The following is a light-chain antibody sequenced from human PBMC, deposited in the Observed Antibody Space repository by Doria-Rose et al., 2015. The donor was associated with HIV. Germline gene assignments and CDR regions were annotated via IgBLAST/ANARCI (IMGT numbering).Light chain of an antibody. CDR1: SSNIGAGYD. CDR3: QSYDSSLSGPV. Sequence: TQPPSVSGAPGQRVTISCTGSSSNIGAGYDVHWYQQLPGTAPKLLIYGNSNRPSGVPDRFSGSKSGTSASLAITGLQAEDEADYYCQSYDSSLSGPVFGGGTKLTVL. V-gene: IGLV1-40*01. CDR2: GNS. J-gene: IGLJ2*01.